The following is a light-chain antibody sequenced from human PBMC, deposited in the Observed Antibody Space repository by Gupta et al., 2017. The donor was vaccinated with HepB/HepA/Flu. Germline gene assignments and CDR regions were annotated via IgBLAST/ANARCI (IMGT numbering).Light chain of an antibody. V-gene: IGKV3-15*01. CDR1: QSISSN. Sequence: EIVMTQSPATLSVSPGERANLSCRASQSISSNLAWFQQKPGQGPRLLIYGASTRATGIPARFSGSGSGTEFTLTISSLQSEDFAVYHCQQYNNWPKTFGQGTRLDIK. CDR3: QQYNNWPKT. J-gene: IGKJ5*01. CDR2: GAS.